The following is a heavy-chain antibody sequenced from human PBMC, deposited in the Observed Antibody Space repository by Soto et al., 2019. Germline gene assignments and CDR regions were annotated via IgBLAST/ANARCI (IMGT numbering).Heavy chain of an antibody. CDR2: TYYRSKWYS. Sequence: SQTLSLTCVISGDSVSSNSAAWNWIRQSPSRGLEWLGRTYYRSKWYSHYAISVKSRITINPDTSKNQFSLQLTSVTPDGTAVYYCARTSGHLDVWGRGTTVTVSS. J-gene: IGHJ6*02. CDR3: ARTSGHLDV. CDR1: GDSVSSNSAA. V-gene: IGHV6-1*01. D-gene: IGHD3-9*01.